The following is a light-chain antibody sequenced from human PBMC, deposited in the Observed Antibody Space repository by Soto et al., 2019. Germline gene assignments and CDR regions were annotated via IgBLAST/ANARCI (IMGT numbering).Light chain of an antibody. CDR3: SSYGGSNNFV. CDR1: SSDVGSYNL. CDR2: EVN. V-gene: IGLV2-23*02. J-gene: IGLJ2*01. Sequence: QSALTQPASVSGSPGQSITISCTGTSSDVGSYNLVSWYQHQPGKAPRLMIYEVNKRPSGVSNRFSGSKSGNTASLTISGLQAEDEADYYCSSYGGSNNFVFGGGTKVTVL.